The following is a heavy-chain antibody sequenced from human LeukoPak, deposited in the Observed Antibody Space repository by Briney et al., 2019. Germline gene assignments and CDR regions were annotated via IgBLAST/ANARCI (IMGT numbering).Heavy chain of an antibody. V-gene: IGHV1-2*07. CDR1: GYTFTGYY. D-gene: IGHD3-16*02. Sequence: GASVKVSCKASGYTFTGYYMHWVRQAPGQGLEWMGWINANNGGTNYAHKFRGRVTLTRDTSISVAYMEVTGLKSDDTAVYYCAREGGLIVMAQGRNWLDPWGQGTLVTVSS. J-gene: IGHJ5*02. CDR2: INANNGGT. CDR3: AREGGLIVMAQGRNWLDP.